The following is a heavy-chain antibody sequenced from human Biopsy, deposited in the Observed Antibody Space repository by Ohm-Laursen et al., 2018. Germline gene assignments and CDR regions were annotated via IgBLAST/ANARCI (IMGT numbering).Heavy chain of an antibody. CDR1: GYNFISYS. V-gene: IGHV1-18*01. Sequence: SVKVSCKTSGYNFISYSINWVRQAPGQGLEWMGWIRPLNGDTKYGQKFQDRVTMTTDTSTSTVCMELTSLRSDDTAVYYCARGEVTFGELIVSLDSWGQGTLVTVSS. CDR2: IRPLNGDT. CDR3: ARGEVTFGELIVSLDS. J-gene: IGHJ4*02. D-gene: IGHD3-16*02.